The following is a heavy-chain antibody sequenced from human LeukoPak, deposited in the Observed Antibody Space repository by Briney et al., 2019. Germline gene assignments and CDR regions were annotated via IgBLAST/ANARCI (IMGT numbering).Heavy chain of an antibody. D-gene: IGHD1-26*01. CDR3: ARKVGATTLYYYYMDV. Sequence: GGSLRLSCAASGFTFDDYGMSWVRQAPGKGLEWVSGINWNGGSTAYADSVKGRFTISRDNAKSYLYLQMNSLRAEDTALYYCARKVGATTLYYYYMDVWGKGTTVTVSS. CDR2: INWNGGST. J-gene: IGHJ6*03. V-gene: IGHV3-20*04. CDR1: GFTFDDYG.